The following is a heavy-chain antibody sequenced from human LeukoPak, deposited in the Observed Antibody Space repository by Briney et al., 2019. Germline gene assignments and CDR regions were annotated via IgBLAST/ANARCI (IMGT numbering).Heavy chain of an antibody. CDR1: GYTFTGYY. V-gene: IGHV1-2*02. CDR3: ARAGEYSSSWVKWFDP. Sequence: ASVKDSCKASGYTFTGYYMHWVRQAPGQGLEWMGWINPNSGGTNYAQKFQGGVTMTRDTSISTAYMELSRLRSDDTAVYYCARAGEYSSSWVKWFDPWGQGTLVTVSS. CDR2: INPNSGGT. D-gene: IGHD6-13*01. J-gene: IGHJ5*02.